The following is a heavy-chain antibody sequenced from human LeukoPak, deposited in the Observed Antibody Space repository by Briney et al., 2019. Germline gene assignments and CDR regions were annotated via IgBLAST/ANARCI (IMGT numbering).Heavy chain of an antibody. J-gene: IGHJ4*02. CDR2: IKQDGSEK. CDR1: GFTFGDTW. Sequence: GRSLRLSCAASGFTFGDTWMNWVRQVPGQGLEWVANIKQDGSEKFYVASVKGRFTISRDNGKSSLYLQMNSLRAEGTALYYCATSYDMGWLIGYWGQGTLVTVSS. CDR3: ATSYDMGWLIGY. D-gene: IGHD3/OR15-3a*01. V-gene: IGHV3-7*03.